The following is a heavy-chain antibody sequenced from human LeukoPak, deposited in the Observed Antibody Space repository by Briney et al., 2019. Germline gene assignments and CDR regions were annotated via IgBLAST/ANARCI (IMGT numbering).Heavy chain of an antibody. CDR1: DDSISSSSYY. Sequence: RTSETLSLTCIVSDDSISSSSYYWGWVRQPPGKGLEWIGFIFHTGSTYYHPSLKSRVTISTYTSRNHFSLDLSSVTAADTAVYYCARARIAIAGTGIFAYWGQGTLVTVSS. D-gene: IGHD6-13*01. CDR2: IFHTGST. J-gene: IGHJ4*02. V-gene: IGHV4-39*07. CDR3: ARARIAIAGTGIFAY.